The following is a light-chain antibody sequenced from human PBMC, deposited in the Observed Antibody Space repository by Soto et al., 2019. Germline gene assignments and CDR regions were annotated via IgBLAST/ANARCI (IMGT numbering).Light chain of an antibody. Sequence: EVVMTHSLATLSVAPLEVAPLSFRASQNVRSNLAWYHQQPGQTPRLLIYDASTRATGVPARFSGSGSGTEFTLTISSLQSEDFGVYYCQKYNNWPLTFGAGTKGDIK. CDR1: QNVRSN. J-gene: IGKJ4*01. V-gene: IGKV3-15*01. CDR3: QKYNNWPLT. CDR2: DAS.